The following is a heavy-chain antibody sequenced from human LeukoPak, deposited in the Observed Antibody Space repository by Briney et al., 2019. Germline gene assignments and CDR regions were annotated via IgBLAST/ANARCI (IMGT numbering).Heavy chain of an antibody. J-gene: IGHJ6*03. CDR3: AKDRLDYYYYYMDV. CDR2: ISGSGGTT. V-gene: IGHV3-23*01. CDR1: GFTFSGYA. Sequence: GGSLRLSCAASGFTFSGYAMSWVRQAPGKGLEWASLISGSGGTTYYADSVKGRFTISRDNSKNTLYLQMDSLRAEDTAVYYCAKDRLDYYYYYMDVWGKGTTVTVSS.